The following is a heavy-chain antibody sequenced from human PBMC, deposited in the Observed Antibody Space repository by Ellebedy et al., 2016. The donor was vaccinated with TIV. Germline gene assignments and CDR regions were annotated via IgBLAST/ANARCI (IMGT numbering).Heavy chain of an antibody. Sequence: GGSLRLXXVTSGISFNFYWMHWVRQVPGKGLVWVARINGDGSSLDYADSVRGRFTISRDNAKSSVYLQMNTLRAEDTAVYYCGHLGSSGYWGQGTLVAVSS. CDR2: INGDGSSL. D-gene: IGHD3-10*01. V-gene: IGHV3-74*01. CDR1: GISFNFYW. CDR3: GHLGSSGY. J-gene: IGHJ4*02.